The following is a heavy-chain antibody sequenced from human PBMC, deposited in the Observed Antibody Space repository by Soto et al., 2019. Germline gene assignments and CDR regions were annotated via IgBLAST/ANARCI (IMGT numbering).Heavy chain of an antibody. CDR2: INAGNGDT. CDR1: GYTFTSYP. V-gene: IGHV1-3*01. J-gene: IGHJ4*02. CDR3: ARDWTHYDSSGPGDY. Sequence: ASVKVSCKASGYTFTSYPMHWVRQAPGQGLEWMGWINAGNGDTKYSQKFRGRVTITRDTSANTAYVELSSLRSEDTAVFYCARDWTHYDSSGPGDYWGQGTLVTVSS. D-gene: IGHD3-22*01.